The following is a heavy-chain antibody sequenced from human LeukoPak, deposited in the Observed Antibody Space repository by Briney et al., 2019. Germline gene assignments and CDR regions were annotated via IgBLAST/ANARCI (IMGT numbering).Heavy chain of an antibody. V-gene: IGHV3-30*18. Sequence: PGGSLRLSCAASGFTFSSYGMHWVRQAPGKGLEWVAVISYDGSNKYYADSVKGRFAISRDNSKNTLYLQMNSLRAEDTAVYYCAKDSGTHFDYWGQGTLVTVSS. CDR3: AKDSGTHFDY. D-gene: IGHD1-1*01. CDR2: ISYDGSNK. CDR1: GFTFSSYG. J-gene: IGHJ4*02.